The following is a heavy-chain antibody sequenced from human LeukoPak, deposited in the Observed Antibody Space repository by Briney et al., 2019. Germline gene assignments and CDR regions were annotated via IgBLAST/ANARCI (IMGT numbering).Heavy chain of an antibody. CDR3: TTDSPIGYCSGTSCPRGGDWFDP. V-gene: IGHV3-15*01. D-gene: IGHD2-2*01. CDR2: IKSKTDGGTT. CDR1: GFTFSKAW. J-gene: IGHJ5*02. Sequence: GGSLRLSCAASGFTFSKAWMSWVRQAPGKGLEWVGRIKSKTDGGTTECAAPVKGRFTISRDDSKNTLYLQMNSLKTEDTAVYYSTTDSPIGYCSGTSCPRGGDWFDPWGQGTLVTVSS.